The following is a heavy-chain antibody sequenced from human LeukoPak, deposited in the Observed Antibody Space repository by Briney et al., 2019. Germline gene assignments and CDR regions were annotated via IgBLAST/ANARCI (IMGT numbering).Heavy chain of an antibody. Sequence: GGSLTLSCSASGFTFSDYYMSWIRQAAGKGLDWVSYISSSGSTIYYADSVKGRFTISRDNAMNSLYLQLNSLRAEDTAVYYCARAGYSYGYGWFDPWGQGTLVTVSS. CDR3: ARAGYSYGYGWFDP. CDR2: ISSSGSTI. CDR1: GFTFSDYY. J-gene: IGHJ5*02. V-gene: IGHV3-11*01. D-gene: IGHD5-18*01.